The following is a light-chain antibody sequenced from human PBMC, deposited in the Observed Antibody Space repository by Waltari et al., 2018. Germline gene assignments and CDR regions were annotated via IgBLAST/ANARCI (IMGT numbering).Light chain of an antibody. CDR3: QKYVNLPAT. V-gene: IGKV3-20*01. CDR1: QSVGRY. Sequence: EIVLTQSPGTLSLSPGERATLSCRASQSVGRYLAWYQQKPGQAPRLLIYDASTRATGIPDRFSGSRSGTDFSLTISRLESEDFAVYYCQKYVNLPATFGQGTKVEIK. J-gene: IGKJ1*01. CDR2: DAS.